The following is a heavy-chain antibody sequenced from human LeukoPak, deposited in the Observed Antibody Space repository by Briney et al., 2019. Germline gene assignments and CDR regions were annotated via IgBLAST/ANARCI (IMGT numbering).Heavy chain of an antibody. CDR2: IYTSGNT. Sequence: SETLSLTCTVSGGSISSYYWSWIRQPAGKGLEWIGRIYTSGNTNYNPSLKSRVSMSVDASKNQLFLKLTSVTAADTAVYYCAGVGSGWYWYFDLWGRGTLVTVSS. D-gene: IGHD6-19*01. J-gene: IGHJ2*01. CDR1: GGSISSYY. V-gene: IGHV4-4*07. CDR3: AGVGSGWYWYFDL.